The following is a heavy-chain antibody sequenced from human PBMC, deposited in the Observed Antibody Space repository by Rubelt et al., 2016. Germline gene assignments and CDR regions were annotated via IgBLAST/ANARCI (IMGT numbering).Heavy chain of an antibody. Sequence: QVQLVQSGAEVKKPGASVKVSCKASGYTFTSYAMHWVRQAPGQRLEWMGWINAGNGKTQYSQTFQGRVTITRDTSARTAYMELSSLRSEDTAVYYCAREDTTDRGWYDALDIWGQGTMVTVSS. CDR2: INAGNGKT. CDR1: GYTFTSYA. J-gene: IGHJ3*02. D-gene: IGHD6-19*01. CDR3: AREDTTDRGWYDALDI. V-gene: IGHV1-3*01.